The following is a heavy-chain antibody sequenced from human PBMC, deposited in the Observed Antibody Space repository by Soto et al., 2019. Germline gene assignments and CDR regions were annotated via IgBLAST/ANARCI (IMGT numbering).Heavy chain of an antibody. CDR2: INPNSGGT. CDR1: GYTFTDYY. J-gene: IGHJ6*02. D-gene: IGHD3-10*01. CDR3: ARAGRGSGSYYGAYYYYGMDV. V-gene: IGHV1-2*02. Sequence: ASVKVSCKASGYTFTDYYIHWVRQAPGQGLECMGWINPNSGGTDYAQKFQGRVTMTRDTSISTAYMELSSLRSEDTAVYYCARAGRGSGSYYGAYYYYGMDVWGQGTTVTVSS.